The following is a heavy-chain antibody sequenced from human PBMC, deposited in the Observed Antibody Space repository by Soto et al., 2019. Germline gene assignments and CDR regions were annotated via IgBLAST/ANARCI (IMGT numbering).Heavy chain of an antibody. D-gene: IGHD3-22*01. V-gene: IGHV6-1*01. J-gene: IGHJ3*02. CDR2: TYYRSKLYN. Sequence: SQTLSLTCAISGDSVSSNSAAWNCIMQSPSRGLEWLGRTYYRSKLYNDYAVSVKSRITINPDTSKNQFSLQLNSVTPEDTAVYYCARELHYYDSSGYYSPDAFDIWGQGTMVT. CDR1: GDSVSSNSAA. CDR3: ARELHYYDSSGYYSPDAFDI.